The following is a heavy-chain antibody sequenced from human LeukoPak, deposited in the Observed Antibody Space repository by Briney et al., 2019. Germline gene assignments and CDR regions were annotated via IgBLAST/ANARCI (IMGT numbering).Heavy chain of an antibody. Sequence: SETLSLTCTVSGGSISSGGYYWSWIRQHPGKGLEWIGYIYYSGSTYYNPSLKSRVTISVDTSKNQFSLKLSSVTAADTAVYYCARRTAARRVSFDYWGQGTLVTVSS. CDR2: IYYSGST. J-gene: IGHJ4*02. CDR1: GGSISSGGYY. CDR3: ARRTAARRVSFDY. D-gene: IGHD6-6*01. V-gene: IGHV4-31*03.